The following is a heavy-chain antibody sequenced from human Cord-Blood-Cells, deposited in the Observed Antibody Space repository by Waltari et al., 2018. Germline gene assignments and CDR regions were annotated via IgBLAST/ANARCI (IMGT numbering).Heavy chain of an antibody. CDR3: TGSSSWYFDL. Sequence: EVQLVESGGGLVQPGGSLKLSCAASRFTFSGSAMHWVRQASGKGLEWVGRIRSKANSYATAYAASVKGRFTISRDDSKNTAYLQMNSLKTEDTAVYYCTGSSSWYFDLWGRGTLVTVSS. V-gene: IGHV3-73*02. CDR1: RFTFSGSA. D-gene: IGHD6-6*01. CDR2: IRSKANSYAT. J-gene: IGHJ2*01.